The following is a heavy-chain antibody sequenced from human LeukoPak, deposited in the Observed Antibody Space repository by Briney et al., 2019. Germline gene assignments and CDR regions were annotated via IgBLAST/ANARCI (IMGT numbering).Heavy chain of an antibody. V-gene: IGHV3-11*01. J-gene: IGHJ6*02. CDR2: ISSSGSTI. D-gene: IGHD2-8*01. CDR1: GFTFSDYY. CDR3: ERGVSVGSRDYYYGMDV. Sequence: PGGSLRLSCAASGFTFSDYYMSWIRQAPGKGLEWVSYISSSGSTIYYADSVKGRFTISRDNAKNSLYLQMNSLRAEDTAVYYCERGVSVGSRDYYYGMDVWGQGTTVTVSS.